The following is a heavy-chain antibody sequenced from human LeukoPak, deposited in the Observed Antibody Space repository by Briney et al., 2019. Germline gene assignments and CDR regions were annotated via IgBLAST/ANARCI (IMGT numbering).Heavy chain of an antibody. CDR2: ISSSGSTI. CDR1: GFTFSSYE. D-gene: IGHD4-17*01. Sequence: PGGSLRLSCAASGFTFSSYEMNWVRQAPGKGLEWVSYISSSGSTIYYADSVKGRFTISRDNAKNSLYLQMNSLRAEDTAVYYCARGTLVSSVPFDDYGDYVGENDAFDIWGQGTMVTVSS. CDR3: ARGTLVSSVPFDDYGDYVGENDAFDI. J-gene: IGHJ3*02. V-gene: IGHV3-48*03.